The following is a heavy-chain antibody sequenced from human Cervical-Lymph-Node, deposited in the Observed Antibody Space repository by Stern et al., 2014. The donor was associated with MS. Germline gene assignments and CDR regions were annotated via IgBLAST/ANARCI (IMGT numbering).Heavy chain of an antibody. CDR3: ATGAGDNWFDP. CDR1: GG. D-gene: IGHD3-10*01. CDR2: IIRPVVTA. V-gene: IGHV1-69*06. J-gene: IGHJ5*02. Sequence: QVQLVESGADVKKPGSSVRVSCKPSGGISWLRQAPGQGLEYMGGIIRPVVTARYSQRFQGRLTITADKSTNTTYIELSSLRSDDTAIYYCATGAGDNWFDPWGQGTLVSVSA.